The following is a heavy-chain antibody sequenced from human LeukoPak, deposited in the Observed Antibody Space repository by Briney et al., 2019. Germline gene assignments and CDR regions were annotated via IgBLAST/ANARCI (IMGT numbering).Heavy chain of an antibody. Sequence: ASVKVSCKASGYTFTSYGISWVRQAPGQGLEWMGWISAYNGNTNYAQKLQGRVTITTDTSTSTAYMELRSLRSDDTAVYYCARPIAVAGLDAFDIWGQGTMVTVSS. CDR3: ARPIAVAGLDAFDI. CDR2: ISAYNGNT. D-gene: IGHD6-19*01. V-gene: IGHV1-18*01. J-gene: IGHJ3*02. CDR1: GYTFTSYG.